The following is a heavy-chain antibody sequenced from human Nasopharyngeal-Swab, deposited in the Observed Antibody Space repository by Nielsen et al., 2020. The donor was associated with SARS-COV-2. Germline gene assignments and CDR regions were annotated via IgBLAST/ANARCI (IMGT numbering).Heavy chain of an antibody. V-gene: IGHV1-8*01. CDR2: MNPNSGNT. J-gene: IGHJ3*02. Sequence: VRQAPGQGLEWMGWMNPNSGNTGYAQKFQGRVTMTRNTSISTAYMELSSLRSEDTAVYYCARAVEFCSSTSCYSSAFDIWGQGTMVTVS. CDR3: ARAVEFCSSTSCYSSAFDI. D-gene: IGHD2-2*01.